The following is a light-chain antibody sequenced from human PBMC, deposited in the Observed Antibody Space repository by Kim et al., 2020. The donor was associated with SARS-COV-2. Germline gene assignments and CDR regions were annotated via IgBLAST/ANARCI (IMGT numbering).Light chain of an antibody. J-gene: IGLJ2*01. CDR2: DVT. CDR1: SSDVGGYNY. CDR3: CSYAGSSTVV. V-gene: IGLV2-11*01. Sequence: QSALTQPRSVSGSPGQSVTISCTGTSSDVGGYNYVSWYQQHPGKAPKFMIYDVTKRPSGVPDRFSGSKSGNTASLTISGLQAEDEADYYCCSYAGSSTVVFVGGTQLTVL.